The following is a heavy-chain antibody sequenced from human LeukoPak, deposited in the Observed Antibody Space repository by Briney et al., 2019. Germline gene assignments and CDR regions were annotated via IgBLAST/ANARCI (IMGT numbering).Heavy chain of an antibody. J-gene: IGHJ4*02. CDR2: INPTTGST. Sequence: ASVKVSCKASGYTFTSYYLNWVRQATGQGLEWMGIINPTTGSTSLPQKFQGRVTMTRDTSTSTVYMELSSLRSEDTAVYYCARGREYSGYQEYYFDYWGRGTLVTVSS. CDR1: GYTFTSYY. CDR3: ARGREYSGYQEYYFDY. V-gene: IGHV1-46*01. D-gene: IGHD5-12*01.